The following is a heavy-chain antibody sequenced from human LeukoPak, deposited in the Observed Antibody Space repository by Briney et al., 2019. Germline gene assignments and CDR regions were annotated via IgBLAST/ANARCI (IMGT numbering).Heavy chain of an antibody. D-gene: IGHD3-22*01. V-gene: IGHV3-11*06. Sequence: GGSLRLSCAASGFTFSDHYMSWIRQAPGKGLEWVSYISSSSSYTNYADSVKGRFTISRDNAKNSLYLQMNSLRAEDTAVYYCARDLRLITMIVDDAFDIWGQGTMVTVSS. CDR3: ARDLRLITMIVDDAFDI. CDR2: ISSSSSYT. CDR1: GFTFSDHY. J-gene: IGHJ3*02.